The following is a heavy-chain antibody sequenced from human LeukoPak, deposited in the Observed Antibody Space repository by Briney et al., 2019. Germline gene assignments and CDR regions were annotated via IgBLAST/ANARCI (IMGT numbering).Heavy chain of an antibody. Sequence: ASVKVSCKVYGYTLTELSMHWVRQAPGKGLEWMGSFDPEDGETIYAQKFQGRVTITADESTSTAYMELSSLRSEDTAVYYCARDHGTVQLERPTYYYYYGMDVWGQGTTVTVSS. J-gene: IGHJ6*02. CDR2: FDPEDGET. V-gene: IGHV1-24*01. CDR1: GYTLTELS. CDR3: ARDHGTVQLERPTYYYYYGMDV. D-gene: IGHD1-1*01.